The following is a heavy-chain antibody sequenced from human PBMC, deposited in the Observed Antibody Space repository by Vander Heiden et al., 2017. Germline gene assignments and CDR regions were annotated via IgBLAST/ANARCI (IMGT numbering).Heavy chain of an antibody. V-gene: IGHV1-69*01. CDR3: AHKGGYNNWFDP. J-gene: IGHJ5*02. CDR2: IIPIFGTA. D-gene: IGHD3-10*01. Sequence: QVQLVQSVAEVKTPGSSATVSCKASGGTFSSYAISWVRQAPGQGLEWMGGIIPIFGTANYAQKFQGRVTITADESTSTAYMELSSLRSEDTAVYYCAHKGGYNNWFDPWGQGTLVTVSS. CDR1: GGTFSSYA.